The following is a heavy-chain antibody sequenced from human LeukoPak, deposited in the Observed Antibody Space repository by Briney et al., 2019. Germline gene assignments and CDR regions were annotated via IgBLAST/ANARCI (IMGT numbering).Heavy chain of an antibody. CDR2: IIPIFGTA. CDR3: ARSLGSYYYDSSGYDPDFDY. V-gene: IGHV1-69*13. J-gene: IGHJ4*02. Sequence: SVKVSCKASGGTFSSYAISWVRQAPGQGLEWMGGIIPIFGTANYAQKFQGRVTITADESTSTAYMELSSLRSDDTAVYYCARSLGSYYYDSSGYDPDFDYWGQGTLVTVSS. D-gene: IGHD3-22*01. CDR1: GGTFSSYA.